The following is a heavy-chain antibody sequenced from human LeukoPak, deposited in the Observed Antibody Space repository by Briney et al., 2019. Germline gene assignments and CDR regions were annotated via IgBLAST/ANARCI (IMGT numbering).Heavy chain of an antibody. CDR3: ARRIRYSRSPDAFDI. V-gene: IGHV1-2*02. D-gene: IGHD6-13*01. Sequence: GASVKVSCKASGYTFTGNYMHWVRQAPGQGLEWMGWINPNSGGTNYAQKFQGRVTMTRDTSISTAYMELSRLRSDDTAVYCCARRIRYSRSPDAFDIWGEGTMDTVSS. J-gene: IGHJ3*02. CDR1: GYTFTGNY. CDR2: INPNSGGT.